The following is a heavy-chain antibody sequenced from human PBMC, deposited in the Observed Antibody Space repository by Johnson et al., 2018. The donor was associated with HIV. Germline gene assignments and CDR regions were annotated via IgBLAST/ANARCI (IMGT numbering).Heavy chain of an antibody. CDR3: ARDVTAGNDAFDI. CDR2: ISYDGSNK. CDR1: GFTFSSYG. D-gene: IGHD1-1*01. V-gene: IGHV3-30*03. J-gene: IGHJ3*02. Sequence: QVQLVESGGGVVQPGRSLRLSCAASGFTFSSYGMHWVRQAPGKGLEWVAVISYDGSNKYYADSVNGRFTISRDNSKNTLYLQMNSLRAEDTAVYYCARDVTAGNDAFDIWGQGTMVTVSS.